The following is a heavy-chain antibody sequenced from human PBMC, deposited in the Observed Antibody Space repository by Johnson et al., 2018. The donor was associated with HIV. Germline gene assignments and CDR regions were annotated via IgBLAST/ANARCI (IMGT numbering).Heavy chain of an antibody. V-gene: IGHV3-7*01. D-gene: IGHD1-26*01. CDR3: AKDMGLSVGAVDALDI. Sequence: EVQLVESGGGLVQPGGSLRLSCAASGFTFSAYWMTWVRQAPGKGLEWVASIRQEGSEKYYADSVKGRVTISRDNAKKSLYLQMNSLRAEDTAVYYCAKDMGLSVGAVDALDIWGQGTMVTVSS. CDR2: IRQEGSEK. CDR1: GFTFSAYW. J-gene: IGHJ3*02.